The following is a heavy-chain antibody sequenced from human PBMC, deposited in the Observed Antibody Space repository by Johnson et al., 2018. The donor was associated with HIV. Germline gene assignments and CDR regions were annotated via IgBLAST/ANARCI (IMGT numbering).Heavy chain of an antibody. V-gene: IGHV3-30*14. CDR3: AAFRDYYGSGLNAFDI. CDR2: ISYDGSNR. D-gene: IGHD3-10*01. J-gene: IGHJ3*02. Sequence: VQLVESGGGVVQPGRSLRLFCAVSGFTFTSYTMHWVRQAPGRGLELVAVISYDGSNRYYADSVKGRFTISRDNSKNTLYLQMNSLRAEDTAVYYCAAFRDYYGSGLNAFDIWGQGTMVTVSS. CDR1: GFTFTSYT.